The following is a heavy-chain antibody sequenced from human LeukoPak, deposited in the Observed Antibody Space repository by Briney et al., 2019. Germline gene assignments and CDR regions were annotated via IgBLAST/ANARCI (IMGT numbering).Heavy chain of an antibody. V-gene: IGHV5-51*01. D-gene: IGHD2-15*01. CDR2: IYPGDSDT. J-gene: IGHJ6*04. CDR1: GYTFTTYW. CDR3: ARQQVAYYYYYGMDV. Sequence: GGSLKISCQGSGYTFTTYWIAWVRQLPGKGLEWMGIIYPGDSDTRYSPSFQGQVTISADKSISTAFLQWSSLKASDTAMYYCARQQVAYYYYYGMDVWGKGTTVTVSS.